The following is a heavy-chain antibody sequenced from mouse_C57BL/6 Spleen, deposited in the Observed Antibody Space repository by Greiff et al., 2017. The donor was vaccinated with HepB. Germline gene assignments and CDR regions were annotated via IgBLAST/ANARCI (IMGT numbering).Heavy chain of an antibody. D-gene: IGHD1-1*01. J-gene: IGHJ4*01. CDR2: IDPSDSET. CDR3: ARGGYYYGSSVDGNYAMDY. CDR1: GYTFTSYW. Sequence: QVQLQQPGAELVRPGSSVKLSCKASGYTFTSYWMHWVKQRPIQGLEWIGNIDPSDSETHYNQKFKDKATLTVDKSSSTAYMQLSSLTSEDSAVYYCARGGYYYGSSVDGNYAMDYWGQGTSVTVSS. V-gene: IGHV1-52*01.